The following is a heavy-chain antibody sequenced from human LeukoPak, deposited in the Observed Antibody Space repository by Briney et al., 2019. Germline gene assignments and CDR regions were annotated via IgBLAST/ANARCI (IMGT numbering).Heavy chain of an antibody. CDR2: ISSSGSTI. D-gene: IGHD2-21*02. CDR1: GFTFSDYY. J-gene: IGHJ4*02. CDR3: AGVVTAAPIDY. V-gene: IGHV3-11*01. Sequence: GGSLRLSCVASGFTFSDYYMSWIRQAPGKGLEWVSYISSSGSTIYYADSVKGRFTISRDNAKNSLYLQMNSLRAEDTAVYYCAGVVTAAPIDYWGQGTLVTVSS.